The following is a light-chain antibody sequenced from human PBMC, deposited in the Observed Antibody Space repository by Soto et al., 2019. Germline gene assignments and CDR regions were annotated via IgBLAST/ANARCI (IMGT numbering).Light chain of an antibody. Sequence: EVVLTQSPGTLPLSPGDRATLSCTASQSVSSNSLAWYQQIPGQPPRLLIYGASSRATGVPDRFTGSGSETHFTLTITRLEPEDFAVFYCQHSGRSPPLTFGGGTKVDIK. CDR1: QSVSSNS. CDR3: QHSGRSPPLT. CDR2: GAS. J-gene: IGKJ4*01. V-gene: IGKV3-20*01.